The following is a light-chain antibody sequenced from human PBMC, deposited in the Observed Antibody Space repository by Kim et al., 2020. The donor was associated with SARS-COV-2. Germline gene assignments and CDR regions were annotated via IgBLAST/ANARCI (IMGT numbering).Light chain of an antibody. CDR3: QKYKTRPVA. CDR2: KSS. J-gene: IGKJ4*01. V-gene: IGKV1-5*03. CDR1: QSINSW. Sequence: DIQMTQAPSTLSASVGDTVTITCRASQSINSWLAWDQQKPGKAPKVLIYKSSTLESGVPSRFSGSGSGTEFTLTISSLQPDDFATYYCQKYKTRPVAFGGGTKVDIK.